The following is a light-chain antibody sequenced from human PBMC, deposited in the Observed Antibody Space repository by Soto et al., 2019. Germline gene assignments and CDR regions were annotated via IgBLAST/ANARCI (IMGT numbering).Light chain of an antibody. Sequence: DIQMTQSPSSVSASVGDRVTITCRASQDISSWLAWYQQKPGKAPKLLIYAASSLQSGVPSRFSGSGSETDFTLTISSLQPEDFATDCCQQANSFPYTFGQGTKLDIK. CDR1: QDISSW. V-gene: IGKV1-12*01. J-gene: IGKJ2*01. CDR3: QQANSFPYT. CDR2: AAS.